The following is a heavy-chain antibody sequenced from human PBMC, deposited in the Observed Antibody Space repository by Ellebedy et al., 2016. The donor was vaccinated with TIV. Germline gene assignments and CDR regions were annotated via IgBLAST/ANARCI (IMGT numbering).Heavy chain of an antibody. CDR1: GFTFSSYA. V-gene: IGHV3-23*01. CDR3: AKDPGRYFDWLFPHDAFDI. D-gene: IGHD3-9*01. J-gene: IGHJ3*02. CDR2: ISGSGGST. Sequence: GGSLRLSXAASGFTFSSYAMSWVRQAPGKGLEWVSAISGSGGSTYYADSVKGRFTISRDNSKNTLYLQMNSLRAEDTAVYYCAKDPGRYFDWLFPHDAFDIWGQGTMVTVSS.